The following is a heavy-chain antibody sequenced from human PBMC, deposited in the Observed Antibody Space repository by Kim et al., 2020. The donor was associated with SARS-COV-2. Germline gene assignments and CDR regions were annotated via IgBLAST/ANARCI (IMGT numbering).Heavy chain of an antibody. CDR1: GGTFSSYA. J-gene: IGHJ5*02. V-gene: IGHV1-69*13. CDR2: IIPIFGTA. D-gene: IGHD6-19*01. Sequence: SVKVSCKASGGTFSSYAISWVRQAPGQGLEWMGGIIPIFGTANYAQKFQGRVTITADESMSTAYMELSSLRSEDTAVYYCARDGRHSSGGKAFDPWGQGTLVTVSS. CDR3: ARDGRHSSGGKAFDP.